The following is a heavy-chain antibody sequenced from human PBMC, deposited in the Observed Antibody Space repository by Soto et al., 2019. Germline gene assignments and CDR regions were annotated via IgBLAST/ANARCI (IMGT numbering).Heavy chain of an antibody. J-gene: IGHJ6*02. V-gene: IGHV3-33*01. Sequence: HPGGSLRLSCAASGFTFSSYGMHWVRQAPGKGLEWVAVIWYDGSNKYYADSVKGRFTISRDNSKNTLYLQMNSLRAEDTAVYYCARDLTRGRVWSGPTYGMDVWGQGTTVTVSS. CDR3: ARDLTRGRVWSGPTYGMDV. CDR1: GFTFSSYG. D-gene: IGHD3-3*01. CDR2: IWYDGSNK.